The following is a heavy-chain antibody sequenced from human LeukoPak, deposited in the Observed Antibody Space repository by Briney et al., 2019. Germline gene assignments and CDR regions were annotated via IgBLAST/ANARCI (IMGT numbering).Heavy chain of an antibody. J-gene: IGHJ6*03. CDR2: INHSGST. CDR3: ARRSYSYYYYYYMDV. Sequence: SETLSLTCAVYGGSFSGYYWSWIRQPPGKGLEWIGEINHSGSTNYNPSLKSRVTISVDTSKNQFSLKLSSVTAADTAVYYCARRSYSYYYYYYMDVWGKGTTVTVSS. D-gene: IGHD1-26*01. CDR1: GGSFSGYY. V-gene: IGHV4-34*01.